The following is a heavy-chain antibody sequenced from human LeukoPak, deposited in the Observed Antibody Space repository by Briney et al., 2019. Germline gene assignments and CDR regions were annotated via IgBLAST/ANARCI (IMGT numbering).Heavy chain of an antibody. J-gene: IGHJ6*03. Sequence: PGGSLRLSCAASGFTFSIYSIHWVRQAPDKGLEWVAVISYDGSSRYYTDSVKGRFTISRDNSKNTLYLQMNSLRAEDTAVYYCARDSFVFLSPGEYYYYYMDVWGKGTTVTVSS. CDR1: GFTFSIYS. CDR3: ARDSFVFLSPGEYYYYYMDV. D-gene: IGHD3-10*01. CDR2: ISYDGSSR. V-gene: IGHV3-30*04.